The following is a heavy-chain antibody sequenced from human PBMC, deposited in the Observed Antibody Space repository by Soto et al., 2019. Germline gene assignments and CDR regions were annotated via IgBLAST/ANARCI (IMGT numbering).Heavy chain of an antibody. CDR2: IIPIFGTA. V-gene: IGHV1-69*12. Sequence: QVQLVQSGAEVKKPGSSVKVSCKASGGTFSSSAISWVRQAPGQGLEWMGGIIPIFGTANYAQKFQGRVTITADESTSTAYMELSSLRSEDTAVYYCARNGDYALGPLGPFNWFDPWGQGTLVTVSS. CDR3: ARNGDYALGPLGPFNWFDP. D-gene: IGHD4-17*01. CDR1: GGTFSSSA. J-gene: IGHJ5*02.